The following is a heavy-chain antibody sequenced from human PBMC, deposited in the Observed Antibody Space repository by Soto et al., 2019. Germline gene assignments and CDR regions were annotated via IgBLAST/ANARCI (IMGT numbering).Heavy chain of an antibody. D-gene: IGHD1-26*01. V-gene: IGHV3-53*01. CDR3: ARGLVGSTTAFDF. CDR2: IYTPGST. CDR1: GFTVSSNY. J-gene: IGHJ4*02. Sequence: QPGGSLRLSCAASGFTVSSNYMSWVRQAPGKGLEWVSSIYTPGSTYYADSVKGRFTISRDNSKNTLYLQMNSLRAEDTAVYYCARGLVGSTTAFDFWGQGTLVTVSS.